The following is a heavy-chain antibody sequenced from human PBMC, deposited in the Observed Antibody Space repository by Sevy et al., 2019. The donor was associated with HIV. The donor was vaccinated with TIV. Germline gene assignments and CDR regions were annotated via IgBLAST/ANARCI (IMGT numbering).Heavy chain of an antibody. CDR2: IIPISATA. V-gene: IGHV1-69*13. CDR3: ASTDYYDSDGYYLYAFDI. CDR1: GGTFSSYA. D-gene: IGHD3-22*01. J-gene: IGHJ3*02. Sequence: ASVKVSCKAFGGTFSSYAISWVRQAPGQGLEWMGGIIPISATANYAQKFQGRVTITADESTSTAYTEMSGLRSEDTAVYYCASTDYYDSDGYYLYAFDIWGQGTMVTVSS.